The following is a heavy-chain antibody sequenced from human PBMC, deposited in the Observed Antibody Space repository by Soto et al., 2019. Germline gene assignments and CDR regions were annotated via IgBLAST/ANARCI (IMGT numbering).Heavy chain of an antibody. CDR2: IYPGDSDT. CDR3: ERQIRHYESRSKEYSCYGLDV. J-gene: IGHJ6*02. Sequence: GESLKISCKGSEYSFSTYWIAWVRQMPGKGLEWMGAIYPGDSDTRYSPSFQGHVTISADKSISTAHLPWSSLRASHTAMYSSERQIRHYESRSKEYSCYGLDVWGQGTTVTVS. CDR1: EYSFSTYW. V-gene: IGHV5-51*01. D-gene: IGHD3-3*01.